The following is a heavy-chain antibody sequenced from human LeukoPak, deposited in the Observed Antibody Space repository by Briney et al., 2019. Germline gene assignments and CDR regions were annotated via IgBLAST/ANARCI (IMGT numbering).Heavy chain of an antibody. CDR1: GGSFSGYY. CDR3: ARTLWGSYGRFNWFDP. V-gene: IGHV4-34*01. J-gene: IGHJ5*02. CDR2: INHSGST. D-gene: IGHD1-26*01. Sequence: SETLSLTCAVYGGSFSGYYWSWIRQPLGKGLEWIGEINHSGSTNYNPSLKSRVTISVDTSKNQFSLKLSSVTAADTAVYYCARTLWGSYGRFNWFDPWGQGTLVTVSS.